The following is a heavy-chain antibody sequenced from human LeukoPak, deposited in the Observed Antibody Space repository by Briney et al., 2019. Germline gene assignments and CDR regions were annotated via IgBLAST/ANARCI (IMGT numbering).Heavy chain of an antibody. J-gene: IGHJ4*02. CDR1: GFTFSSYW. Sequence: GGSLRLSCAASGFTFSSYWMSWVRQAPGKGLEWVANIKQDRSEKYYVDSVKGRFTISRDNAKNSLYLQMNSLRAEDTAVYYCARDLYRIVVVPHYFDYWGQGTLVTVSS. V-gene: IGHV3-7*01. CDR2: IKQDRSEK. D-gene: IGHD3-22*01. CDR3: ARDLYRIVVVPHYFDY.